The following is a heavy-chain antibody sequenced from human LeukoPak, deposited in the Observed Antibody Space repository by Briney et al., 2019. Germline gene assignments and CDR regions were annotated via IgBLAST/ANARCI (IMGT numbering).Heavy chain of an antibody. CDR1: GYTFTGYY. Sequence: ASVKVSCKASGYTFTGYYMHWVRQAPGQGLEWMRRINPNSGGTNYAQKFQGRVTMTRDTSISTAYMELSRLRSDDTAVYYCARVASIRAAAGMVGRADAFDIWGQGTMVTVSS. D-gene: IGHD6-13*01. CDR2: INPNSGGT. CDR3: ARVASIRAAAGMVGRADAFDI. V-gene: IGHV1-2*06. J-gene: IGHJ3*02.